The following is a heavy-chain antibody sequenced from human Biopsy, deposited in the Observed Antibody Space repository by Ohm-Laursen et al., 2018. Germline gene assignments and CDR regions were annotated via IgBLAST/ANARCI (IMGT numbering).Heavy chain of an antibody. J-gene: IGHJ4*02. CDR1: GDSISSYY. CDR2: VYYTGST. Sequence: SDTLSLTCTVSGDSISSYYWSWIRQPPGKGLEWIGYVYYTGSTDYNPSLRSRVTISVDRSKNQFSLELSSVTAADTAVYYCARVGVGAPSIDYFDSWGQGALVTVSS. V-gene: IGHV4-59*07. D-gene: IGHD1-26*01. CDR3: ARVGVGAPSIDYFDS.